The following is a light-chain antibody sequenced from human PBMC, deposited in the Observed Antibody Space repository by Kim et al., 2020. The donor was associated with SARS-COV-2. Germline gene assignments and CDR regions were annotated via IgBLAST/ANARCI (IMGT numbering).Light chain of an antibody. CDR3: QSYDATNQV. CDR1: SGNIASNF. Sequence: GKPVTISCTRSSGNIASNFVQWYQQRPGSSPTIVIYEDYQRPSGVPDRFAGSIDRSANSASLTISGLKTEDEADYYCQSYDATNQVFGGGTKLTVL. CDR2: EDY. J-gene: IGLJ3*02. V-gene: IGLV6-57*01.